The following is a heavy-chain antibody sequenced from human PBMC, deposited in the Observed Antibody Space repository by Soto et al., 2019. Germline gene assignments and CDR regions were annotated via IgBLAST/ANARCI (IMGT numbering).Heavy chain of an antibody. CDR1: GGSISSSF. D-gene: IGHD5-18*01. CDR3: ARGHRAMEYYYYYGMDV. J-gene: IGHJ6*02. V-gene: IGHV4-59*01. CDR2: ISYSGST. Sequence: SSETPSLTCSVSGGSISSSFWSWIRQPPGKELEWIGYISYSGSTTYNPSLKSRITLSVDTSKNQFSLRVASVTAADTAVYYCARGHRAMEYYYYYGMDVWGQGTTVTV.